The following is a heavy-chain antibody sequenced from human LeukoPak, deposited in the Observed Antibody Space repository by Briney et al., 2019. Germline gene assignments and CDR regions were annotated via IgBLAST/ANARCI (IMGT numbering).Heavy chain of an antibody. Sequence: GESLRLSCAASGFTFSSYAMSWVRQAPGKGLEGVSAISGSGGSTYYADSVKGRFAISRDNSKNTLYLQMNSLRAEDTAVYYCAKDLSAPPVSFFCGGDCPPRSAFDIWGQGTMVTVSS. J-gene: IGHJ3*02. CDR2: ISGSGGST. V-gene: IGHV3-23*01. CDR3: AKDLSAPPVSFFCGGDCPPRSAFDI. D-gene: IGHD2-21*02. CDR1: GFTFSSYA.